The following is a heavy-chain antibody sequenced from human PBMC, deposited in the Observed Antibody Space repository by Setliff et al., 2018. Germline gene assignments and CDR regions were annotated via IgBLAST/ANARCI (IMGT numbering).Heavy chain of an antibody. Sequence: GASVKVSCKASGYTLSKYYMHWVRQAPGQGLEWMGIINPSGGLTKYAQKFQGRVTMTSDTSTNTVYLEVSRLRSEDTAVYLCARDRFYNSWSGTSITAPHDAFDIWGQGTMVTVSS. CDR3: ARDRFYNSWSGTSITAPHDAFDI. D-gene: IGHD3-3*01. V-gene: IGHV1-46*03. CDR1: GYTLSKYY. J-gene: IGHJ3*02. CDR2: INPSGGLT.